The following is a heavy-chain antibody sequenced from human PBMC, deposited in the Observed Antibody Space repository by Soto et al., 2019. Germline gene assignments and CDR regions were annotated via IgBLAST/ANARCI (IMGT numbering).Heavy chain of an antibody. J-gene: IGHJ1*01. V-gene: IGHV3-23*01. CDR2: ISVSGSQT. CDR3: AKLEELMIHTAEYFQD. D-gene: IGHD3-16*01. CDR1: GFTFSNCA. Sequence: DVHLLESGGALVQPGGSLRLSCAASGFTFSNCAMSWVRQAPGRGLERVSSISVSGSQTYSAGSVKGRFTISRDNSKNTLSLHLNSLRVEDTAVYYCAKLEELMIHTAEYFQDWGQGTLVTVSS.